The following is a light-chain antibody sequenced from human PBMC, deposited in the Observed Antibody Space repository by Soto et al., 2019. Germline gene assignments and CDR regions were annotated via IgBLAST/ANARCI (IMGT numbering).Light chain of an antibody. J-gene: IGKJ1*01. CDR2: KAS. V-gene: IGKV1-5*03. CDR1: QSVDNW. Sequence: DIQMTQSPSTLPASVGDRVTITCRASQSVDNWLAWFQQKPGKDPKVLIHKASSLDSGVPSRFSGSGWWTEVTLTITSLQPDDFATYYCQHYSASSPWTFGKGTKVEIK. CDR3: QHYSASSPWT.